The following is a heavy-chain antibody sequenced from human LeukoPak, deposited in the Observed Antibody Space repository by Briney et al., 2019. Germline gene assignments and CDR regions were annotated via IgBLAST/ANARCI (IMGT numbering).Heavy chain of an antibody. CDR3: ARAPPKPTVTNFDY. Sequence: ASVKVSCKASGYTFTGYYMHWVRQAPGQGLEWMGWINPNSGGTNYAQKFQGRVTMTRDTSISTAYMELSRLRSGDTAVYYCARAPPKPTVTNFDYWGQGTLVTVSS. CDR2: INPNSGGT. D-gene: IGHD4-17*01. J-gene: IGHJ4*02. V-gene: IGHV1-2*02. CDR1: GYTFTGYY.